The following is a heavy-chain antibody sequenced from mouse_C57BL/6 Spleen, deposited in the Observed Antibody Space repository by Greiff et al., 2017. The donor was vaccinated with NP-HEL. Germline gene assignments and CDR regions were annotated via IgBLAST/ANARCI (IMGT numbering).Heavy chain of an antibody. CDR2: ISSGSSTI. D-gene: IGHD2-4*01. V-gene: IGHV5-17*01. CDR1: GFTFSDYG. Sequence: EVQLMESGGGLVKPGGSLKLSCAASGFTFSDYGMHWVRQAPEKGLEWVAYISSGSSTIYYADTVKGRFTISRDNAKNTLFLQMTSLRSEDTAMYNCKRRDYHYAMDYWGQGTSVTVSS. J-gene: IGHJ4*01. CDR3: KRRDYHYAMDY.